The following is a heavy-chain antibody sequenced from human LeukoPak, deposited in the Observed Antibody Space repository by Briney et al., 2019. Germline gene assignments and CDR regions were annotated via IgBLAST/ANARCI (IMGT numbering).Heavy chain of an antibody. V-gene: IGHV3-23*01. J-gene: IGHJ4*02. CDR3: AKLQDFYDNSGYSCFDN. CDR1: GFTFNHYA. CDR2: ITGNSLNT. Sequence: GGSLRLSCAASGFTFNHYAMSWVRQAPGRGLEWVSSITGNSLNTYEADFIEGRFTISRDDSKNTVYLHLNRLRAEDTAVYYCAKLQDFYDNSGYSCFDNWGQGTLVTVSS. D-gene: IGHD3-22*01.